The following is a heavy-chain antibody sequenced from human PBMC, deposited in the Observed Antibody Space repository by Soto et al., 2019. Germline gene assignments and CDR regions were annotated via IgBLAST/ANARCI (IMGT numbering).Heavy chain of an antibody. CDR2: IYYSGST. V-gene: IGHV4-30-4*01. Sequence: SETLSLTCTVSGVSINSGDYYWSWIRQPPGKGLEWIGYIYYSGSTYYNPSLKSRATLSLDTSKNQFPLRLSSVTAADTAVFYCARCRPDRFDPWGPGTLVTVSS. D-gene: IGHD6-6*01. CDR1: GVSINSGDYY. CDR3: ARCRPDRFDP. J-gene: IGHJ5*02.